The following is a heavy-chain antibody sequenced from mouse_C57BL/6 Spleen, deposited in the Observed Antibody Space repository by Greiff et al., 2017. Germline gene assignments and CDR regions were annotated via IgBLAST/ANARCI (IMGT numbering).Heavy chain of an antibody. CDR3: ARGAGTLYYYAMDY. D-gene: IGHD4-1*01. Sequence: EVMLVESGGGLVKPGGSLKLSCAASGFTFSDYGMHWVRQAPEKGLEWVAYISSGSSTIYYADTVKGRFTISRDNAKNTLFLQMTSLRSEDTAMYYCARGAGTLYYYAMDYWGQGTSVTVSS. CDR2: ISSGSSTI. CDR1: GFTFSDYG. V-gene: IGHV5-17*01. J-gene: IGHJ4*01.